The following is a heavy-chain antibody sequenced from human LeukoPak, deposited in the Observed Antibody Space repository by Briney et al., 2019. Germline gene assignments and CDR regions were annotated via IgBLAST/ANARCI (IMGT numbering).Heavy chain of an antibody. D-gene: IGHD6-19*01. Sequence: SETLSLTCAVYGGSFSGYYWSWIRQPPGKGLEWIAYAYHTGHTHYNPSLKSRATISLDTSKNQVSLKVNSVTAADTAVYYCARHPFSAPFDYWGQGTLVTVSS. CDR1: GGSFSGYY. J-gene: IGHJ4*02. CDR3: ARHPFSAPFDY. CDR2: AYHTGHT. V-gene: IGHV4-34*11.